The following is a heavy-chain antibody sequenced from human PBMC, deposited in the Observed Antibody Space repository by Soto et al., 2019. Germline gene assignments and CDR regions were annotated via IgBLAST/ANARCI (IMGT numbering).Heavy chain of an antibody. J-gene: IGHJ4*02. Sequence: PGGSLRLSCAASGFTFSSYWMSWVRQAPGKGLEWVANIKQDGSEKYYVDSVKGRFTISRDNAKNSLYLQMNSLRAEDTAVYYCARARRKTVPAAICNYFDYWGQGTLVTVSS. D-gene: IGHD2-2*01. CDR2: IKQDGSEK. CDR1: GFTFSSYW. V-gene: IGHV3-7*01. CDR3: ARARRKTVPAAICNYFDY.